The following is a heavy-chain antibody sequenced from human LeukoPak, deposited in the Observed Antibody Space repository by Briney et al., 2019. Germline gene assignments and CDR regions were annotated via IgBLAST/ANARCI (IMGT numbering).Heavy chain of an antibody. CDR1: GFTVSSNY. J-gene: IGHJ6*02. CDR2: IYSGGST. Sequence: GGSLRLSCAASGFTVSSNYMSWVRQAPGKGLEWVSVIYSGGSTYYADSVKGRFTISRDNSKNTLYLQMNSLRAEDTAVYYCARDLYNSSGWYPYYYYYGMDVWGQGTTVTVSS. V-gene: IGHV3-53*01. CDR3: ARDLYNSSGWYPYYYYYGMDV. D-gene: IGHD6-19*01.